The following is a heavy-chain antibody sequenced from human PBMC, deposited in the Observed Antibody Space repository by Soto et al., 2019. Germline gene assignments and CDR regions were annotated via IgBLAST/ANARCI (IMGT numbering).Heavy chain of an antibody. V-gene: IGHV3-48*02. Sequence: GWSLRLSCAASGFTFSSYSMNWVRQAPGKGLEWVSYISSSSSTIYYADSVKGRFTISRDNAKNSLYLQMNSLRDEDTAVYYCARSPEELGYCSGGSCPALYYYYYGMDVWGQGTTVTVSS. CDR3: ARSPEELGYCSGGSCPALYYYYYGMDV. CDR2: ISSSSSTI. D-gene: IGHD2-15*01. CDR1: GFTFSSYS. J-gene: IGHJ6*02.